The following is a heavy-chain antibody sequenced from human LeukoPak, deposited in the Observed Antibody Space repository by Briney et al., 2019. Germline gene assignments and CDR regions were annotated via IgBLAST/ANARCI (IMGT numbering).Heavy chain of an antibody. V-gene: IGHV3-7*01. CDR1: GFSFSTHW. CDR3: ARRDYDFWSGSYFFDY. Sequence: GGSLRLSCAASGFSFSTHWMGWVRQAPGKGLEWVASIKEDGTEKYYVDSVKGRFTISRDNAKNSLYLQMNSLRAEDTAVYYCARRDYDFWSGSYFFDYWGQGTLVTVSS. J-gene: IGHJ4*02. CDR2: IKEDGTEK. D-gene: IGHD3-3*01.